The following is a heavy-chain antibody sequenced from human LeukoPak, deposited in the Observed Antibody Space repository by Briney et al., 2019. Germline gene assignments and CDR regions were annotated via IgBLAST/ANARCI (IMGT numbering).Heavy chain of an antibody. CDR1: GFTFSSYG. Sequence: GGSLRLSCAASGFTFSSYGMHWVRQAPGKGLEWVAFIRYDGSNKYYADSVRGRFTISRDNSKNTLYLQMNSLRAEDTAVYYCAKAGIALWDYWGQGTLVTVSS. V-gene: IGHV3-30*02. J-gene: IGHJ4*02. CDR2: IRYDGSNK. CDR3: AKAGIALWDY. D-gene: IGHD6-13*01.